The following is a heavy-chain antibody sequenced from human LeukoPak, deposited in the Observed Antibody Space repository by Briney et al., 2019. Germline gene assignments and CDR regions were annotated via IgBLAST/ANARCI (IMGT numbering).Heavy chain of an antibody. V-gene: IGHV1-18*01. Sequence: ASVKVSCKASGYTFTSYGISWVRQAPGQGLEWMGWISAYNGNTNYAQKLQGRVTMTTDTSTSTAYMELRSLRSDDTAVYYCVTVVTPGYFDYWGQGTLVTVSS. CDR3: VTVVTPGYFDY. CDR2: ISAYNGNT. J-gene: IGHJ4*02. CDR1: GYTFTSYG. D-gene: IGHD4-23*01.